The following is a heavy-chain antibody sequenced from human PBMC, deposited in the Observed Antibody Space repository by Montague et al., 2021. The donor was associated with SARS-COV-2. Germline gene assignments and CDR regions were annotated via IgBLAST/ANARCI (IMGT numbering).Heavy chain of an antibody. CDR3: ARDIAVADLFDY. CDR2: ISISGST. J-gene: IGHJ4*02. D-gene: IGHD2-15*01. CDR1: GGSISSGSYY. V-gene: IGHV4-61*09. Sequence: TLSLTCTVSGGSISSGSYYWSWIRQPAGKGLEWIGHISISGSTNYNPSLKSRVTISVDTSKNQFSLKLSSVTAADTAVYYCARDIAVADLFDYWGQGTLVTVSS.